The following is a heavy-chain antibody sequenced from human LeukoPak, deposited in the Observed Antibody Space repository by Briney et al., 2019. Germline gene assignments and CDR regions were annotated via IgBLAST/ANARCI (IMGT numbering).Heavy chain of an antibody. J-gene: IGHJ4*02. D-gene: IGHD2-15*01. CDR1: GLTFSGYW. CDR2: INGDGSST. CDR3: ARARNCSSGTCYKDY. V-gene: IGHV3-74*01. Sequence: GGSLRLSCAASGLTFSGYWMHWVRQAPGKGLVWVSRINGDGSSTSYADSVKGRFTISRDNAKNTLYLQINSLGAEDTAVYYCARARNCSSGTCYKDYWGQGTLVTVSS.